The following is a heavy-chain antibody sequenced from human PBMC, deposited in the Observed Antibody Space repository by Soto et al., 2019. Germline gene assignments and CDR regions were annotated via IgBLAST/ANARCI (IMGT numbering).Heavy chain of an antibody. CDR2: ISSSSSYI. J-gene: IGHJ6*02. Sequence: LRLSCAASGFTFSSYSMNWVRQAPGKGLEWVSSISSSSSYIYYADSVKGRFTISRDNAKNSLYLQMNSLRAEDTAVYYCARDPFSRYGMDVWGQGTTVTVSS. V-gene: IGHV3-21*01. CDR1: GFTFSSYS. CDR3: ARDPFSRYGMDV.